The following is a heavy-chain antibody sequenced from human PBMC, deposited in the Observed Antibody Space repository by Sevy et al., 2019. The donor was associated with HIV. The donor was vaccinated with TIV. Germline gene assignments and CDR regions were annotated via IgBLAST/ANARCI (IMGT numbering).Heavy chain of an antibody. CDR3: ARSGYCSSTSCPFGRGHFDI. CDR1: GFTFSSYE. J-gene: IGHJ3*02. Sequence: GGSLRLSCAASGFTFSSYEMHWVRQAPGKGLEWVSYISSRGRTIYYADSVKGRFTISRDNAKNSLHLQMNSLRAEDTAVYYCARSGYCSSTSCPFGRGHFDIWGQGTKVTVSS. V-gene: IGHV3-48*03. CDR2: ISSRGRTI. D-gene: IGHD2-2*03.